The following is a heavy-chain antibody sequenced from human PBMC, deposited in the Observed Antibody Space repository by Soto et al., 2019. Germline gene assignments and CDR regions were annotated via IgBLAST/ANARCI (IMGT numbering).Heavy chain of an antibody. CDR2: GGT. V-gene: IGHV1-2*02. J-gene: IGHJ6*02. Sequence: GGTNYAQKFQGRVTMTRDTSISTAYMELSRLRSDDTAVYYCAKDPNIVVVPAATGGMDVWGQGTTVTVSS. D-gene: IGHD2-2*01. CDR3: AKDPNIVVVPAATGGMDV.